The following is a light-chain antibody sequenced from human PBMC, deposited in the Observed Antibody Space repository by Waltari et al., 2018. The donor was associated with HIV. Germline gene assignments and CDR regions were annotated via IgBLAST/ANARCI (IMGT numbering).Light chain of an antibody. CDR3: QVWDSSTVV. CDR2: RDT. J-gene: IGLJ2*01. CDR1: NIGSKN. V-gene: IGLV3-9*01. Sequence: SFDLTPPVSLLVTLGRTARMTCGGDNIGSKNVHWYHQRPGQAPILVIYRDTNRPSGIPERISASNSDNTATLTITRVQAGDEDHYYCQVWDSSTVVFGGGTELTVL.